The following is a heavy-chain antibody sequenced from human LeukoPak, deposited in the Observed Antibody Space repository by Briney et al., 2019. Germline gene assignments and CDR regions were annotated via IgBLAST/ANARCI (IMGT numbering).Heavy chain of an antibody. CDR3: AKDTSMVRGVIPFDY. J-gene: IGHJ4*02. CDR2: ISYDGSNK. CDR1: GFTFSSYG. D-gene: IGHD3-10*01. V-gene: IGHV3-30*18. Sequence: PGGSLRLSCAASGFTFSSYGMHWVRQAPGKGLEWVAVISYDGSNKYYADSVKGRFTISRDNSKNTLYLQMNSLRAEDTAVYYCAKDTSMVRGVIPFDYWGQGTLVTASS.